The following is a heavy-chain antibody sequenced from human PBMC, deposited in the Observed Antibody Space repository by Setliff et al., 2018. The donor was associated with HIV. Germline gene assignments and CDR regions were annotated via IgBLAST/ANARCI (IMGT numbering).Heavy chain of an antibody. D-gene: IGHD6-19*01. CDR1: GGTFSSYV. V-gene: IGHV1-69*05. J-gene: IGHJ5*02. CDR2: ILPIFGTT. CDR3: ARRAAVAGRGWFDP. Sequence: ASVKVSCKASGGTFSSYVVTWVRQAPGQGLEWMGGILPIFGTTNYAQKFQGRVTMSRDTSASRAYMELSSLRSEDTAVYYCARRAAVAGRGWFDPWGQGTLVTVSS.